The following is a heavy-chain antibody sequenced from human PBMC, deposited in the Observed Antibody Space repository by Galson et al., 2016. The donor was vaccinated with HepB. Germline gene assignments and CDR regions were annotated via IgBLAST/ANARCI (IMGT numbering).Heavy chain of an antibody. CDR1: GFTFSDFA. J-gene: IGHJ5*02. V-gene: IGHV3-23*01. CDR2: ISGSGTT. CDR3: AKDFRYGSA. Sequence: SLRLSCEASGFTFSDFAIHWVRQAPGKGLEWVSAISGSGTTYYADSVMGRFTVSRDNSKNTLYLQMNSLRAEDTAIYYCAKDFRYGSAWGPGTLVTVSS. D-gene: IGHD6-19*01.